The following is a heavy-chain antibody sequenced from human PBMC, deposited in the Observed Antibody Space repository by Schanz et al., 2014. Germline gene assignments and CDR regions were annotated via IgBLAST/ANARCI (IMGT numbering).Heavy chain of an antibody. CDR3: ARDSLRGATGGYGMDV. CDR1: GGSFSGYY. V-gene: IGHV4-34*10. D-gene: IGHD2-8*02. J-gene: IGHJ6*02. CDR2: INHGGST. Sequence: QVQLQESGPGLVKPSGTLSLTCAVYGGSFSGYYWSWIRQPPGKGLEWIAEINHGGSTNYNASLKSRVTISVDKSKNQFSLKVGSVTAADTAVYYCARDSLRGATGGYGMDVWGQGTTVTVSS.